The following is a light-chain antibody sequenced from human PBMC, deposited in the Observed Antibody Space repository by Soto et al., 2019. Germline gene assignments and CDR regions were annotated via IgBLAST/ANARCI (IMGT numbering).Light chain of an antibody. CDR2: VAS. J-gene: IGKJ1*01. Sequence: AIQMTQSPSSLSASVGDRVTITCRASQGMRNDLGGYEQKPGKSPKLLVYVASSLESGVPSRFSGSGYGTDFTLTISSLQPEDFATYYCLQDYNYPRTFGEGTKVEIK. CDR3: LQDYNYPRT. V-gene: IGKV1-6*01. CDR1: QGMRND.